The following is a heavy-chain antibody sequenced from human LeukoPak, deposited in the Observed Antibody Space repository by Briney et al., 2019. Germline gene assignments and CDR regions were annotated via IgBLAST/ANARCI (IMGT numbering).Heavy chain of an antibody. D-gene: IGHD2-15*01. CDR1: GGSISSGAYY. CDR3: ARVSGGGNYLDY. Sequence: SEILSLTCTVSGGSISSGAYYWTWIRQHPGNGLEWIGYIYYSGNTYYNPSLKSRVTISVDTSKNQFSLKLSSVTAADTAVYYCARVSGGGNYLDYWGQGTLVTVSS. CDR2: IYYSGNT. V-gene: IGHV4-31*03. J-gene: IGHJ4*02.